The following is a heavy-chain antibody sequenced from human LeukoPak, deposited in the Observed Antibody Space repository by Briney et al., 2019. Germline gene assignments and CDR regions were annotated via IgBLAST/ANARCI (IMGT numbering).Heavy chain of an antibody. CDR1: GFTFSSYA. V-gene: IGHV3-30*04. J-gene: IGHJ4*02. Sequence: GGSLRLSCAASGFTFSSYATHWVRQAPGKGLEWVAVISYDGSNKYYADSVKGRFTISRDNSKNTLYLQMNSLRAEDMAVYYCARVSSGWYYFDYWGQGTLVTVSS. D-gene: IGHD6-19*01. CDR2: ISYDGSNK. CDR3: ARVSSGWYYFDY.